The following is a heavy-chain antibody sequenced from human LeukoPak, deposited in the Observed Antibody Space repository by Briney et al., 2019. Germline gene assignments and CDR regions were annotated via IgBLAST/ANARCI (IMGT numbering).Heavy chain of an antibody. Sequence: GGSLRLSCAASGFTFNDFAMHWVRQTPGKGLEWVSGISWNSGSIGYADSVKGRFTISRDNGKNALYLEMNSLRAEDTAVYYCARGGRLSIYYGMDVWGQGTTVTVSS. CDR2: ISWNSGSI. V-gene: IGHV3-9*01. CDR3: ARGGRLSIYYGMDV. J-gene: IGHJ6*02. CDR1: GFTFNDFA. D-gene: IGHD1-26*01.